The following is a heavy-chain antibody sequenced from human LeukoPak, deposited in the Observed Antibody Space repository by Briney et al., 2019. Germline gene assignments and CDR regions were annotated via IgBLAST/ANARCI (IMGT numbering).Heavy chain of an antibody. CDR2: ISAYNGYT. Sequence: ASVKVSCKASGYTFTNYGISWVRQAPRQGLEWMGWISAYNGYTHYAQMLQGRVTMTTDTPTSTAHMELRSLRSDDTAVYYCVRDGHRLFDYYYNYMDVWGKGTTVTVSS. D-gene: IGHD2-21*01. CDR3: VRDGHRLFDYYYNYMDV. CDR1: GYTFTNYG. J-gene: IGHJ6*03. V-gene: IGHV1-18*01.